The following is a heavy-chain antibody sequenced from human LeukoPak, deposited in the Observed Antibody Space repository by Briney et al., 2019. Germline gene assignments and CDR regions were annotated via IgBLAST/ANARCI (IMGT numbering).Heavy chain of an antibody. CDR2: ISYDGSNK. V-gene: IGHV3-30-3*01. CDR1: GFTFSSYA. Sequence: PGGSLRLSCAASGFTFSSYALHWVRQAPGKGLGWVAVISYDGSNKYYADSVKGRFTISRDNSKNTLHLQMNSLRAEDTAIYYCARDQGQQLGGLYYMDVWGKGTTVTVSS. D-gene: IGHD6-13*01. CDR3: ARDQGQQLGGLYYMDV. J-gene: IGHJ6*03.